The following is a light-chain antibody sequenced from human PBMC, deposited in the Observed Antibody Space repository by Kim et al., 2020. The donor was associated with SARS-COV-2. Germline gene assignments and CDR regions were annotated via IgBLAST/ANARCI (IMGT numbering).Light chain of an antibody. J-gene: IGLJ2*01. V-gene: IGLV3-9*01. CDR1: NIENKN. CDR3: QVWDRTTV. CDR2: RDI. Sequence: AVAQRQTATITCGGDNIENKNVHWYQQKPGQAPVLVIYRDINRPSGIPERFSGSNSGNAATLTISRAQAGDEADYFCQVWDRTTVFGGGTKLTVL.